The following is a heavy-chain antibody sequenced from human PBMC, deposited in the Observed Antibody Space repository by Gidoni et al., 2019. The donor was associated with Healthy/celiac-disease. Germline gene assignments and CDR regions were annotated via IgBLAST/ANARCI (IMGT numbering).Heavy chain of an antibody. V-gene: IGHV3-64D*09. D-gene: IGHD5-12*01. CDR1: GLTFSSYA. CDR3: VKDHPVGDGYNQGGDY. J-gene: IGHJ4*02. CDR2: ISSNGGST. Sequence: EVQLVESGGGLVQPGGSRRLSCSASGLTFSSYARHWVRQAPGKGLEYVPAISSNGGSTYYADSVKCRFTISRDNSKNTLYLQMRSLRAEDTAVYYCVKDHPVGDGYNQGGDYWGQGTLVTVSS.